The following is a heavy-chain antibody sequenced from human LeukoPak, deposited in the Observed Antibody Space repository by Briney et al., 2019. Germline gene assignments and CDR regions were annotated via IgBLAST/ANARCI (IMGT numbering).Heavy chain of an antibody. D-gene: IGHD2-2*02. CDR3: TLYNY. Sequence: ASVKVSCKTSGYSFTSQDMHWVRQAPGQSLEWMGCINPDNGDTQYSQELQGRVTITRDTSATTAYMELSSLRSDDMAVYYCTLYNYWGQGTLVTVSS. V-gene: IGHV1-3*03. J-gene: IGHJ4*02. CDR2: INPDNGDT. CDR1: GYSFTSQD.